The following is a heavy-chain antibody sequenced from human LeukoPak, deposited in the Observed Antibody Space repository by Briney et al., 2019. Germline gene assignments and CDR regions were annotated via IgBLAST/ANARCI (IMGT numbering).Heavy chain of an antibody. CDR3: ARTDRSTRGEYFQH. Sequence: SETLSLTCTVSGGSISSGSYYWSWIRQPAGKGLEWIGRIYSSGSTNYNPSFKSRVTISVDTSNNQFSLILSSVTAADTGIYYCARTDRSTRGEYFQHWGQGTLVTVSS. J-gene: IGHJ1*01. CDR2: IYSSGST. D-gene: IGHD2-2*01. CDR1: GGSISSGSYY. V-gene: IGHV4-61*02.